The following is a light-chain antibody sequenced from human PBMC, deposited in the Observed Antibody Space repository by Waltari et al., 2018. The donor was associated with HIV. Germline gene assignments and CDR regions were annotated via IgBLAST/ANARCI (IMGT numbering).Light chain of an antibody. V-gene: IGKV2-30*01. J-gene: IGKJ2*01. CDR1: QSLVYTDGETY. CDR2: KVS. CDR3: MQGTHWPYT. Sequence: DVVMTQSPLSLADPLGQPASIPCKSSQSLVYTDGETYFNWFQQNPGQSPRRLIYKVSNRDSGVPDRFSGSGSGTDFTLKISRVEAEDVGVYYCMQGTHWPYTFGQGTKLEI.